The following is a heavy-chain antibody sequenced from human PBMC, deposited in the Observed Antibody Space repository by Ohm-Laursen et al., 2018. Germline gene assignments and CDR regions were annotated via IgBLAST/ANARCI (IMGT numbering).Heavy chain of an antibody. CDR2: ISGSGGST. J-gene: IGHJ3*02. V-gene: IGHV3-23*01. D-gene: IGHD3-16*01. CDR3: AKGRSGHPRGVGAFDI. CDR1: GFTFDDYA. Sequence: SLRLSCSASGFTFDDYAMSWVRQAPGKGLEWVSAISGSGGSTYYADSVKGRFTISRDNSKNTLYLQMNSLRAEDTAVYYCAKGRSGHPRGVGAFDIWGQGTMVTVSS.